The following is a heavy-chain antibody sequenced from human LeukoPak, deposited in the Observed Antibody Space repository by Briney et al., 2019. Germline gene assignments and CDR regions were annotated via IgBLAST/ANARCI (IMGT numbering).Heavy chain of an antibody. CDR1: GGSLSAYI. V-gene: IGHV4-59*01. J-gene: IGHJ4*02. Sequence: SETLSLTCAVSGGSLSAYIWSWIRQTPGKGLEGIGYFYHSGDTRFSPSLTGRVTISLDTSKNQFSLTLTSVTTADTAVYYCARSLYSGGGHYYFDYWGQGIQVTVSS. CDR2: FYHSGDT. CDR3: ARSLYSGGGHYYFDY. D-gene: IGHD3-10*01.